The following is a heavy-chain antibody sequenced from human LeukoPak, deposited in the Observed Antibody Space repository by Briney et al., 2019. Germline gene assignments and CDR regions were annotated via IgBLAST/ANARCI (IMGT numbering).Heavy chain of an antibody. CDR1: GFTFSSYV. D-gene: IGHD1-14*01. Sequence: GGSLRLSCAASGFTFSSYVMHWVRQAPGKGLEWLAIISPDGRNGHYADSVKGRFTISRDNSRNTLFLQMSSLRPEDTAVYYCSGGHSGNLSSDQWGQGTLVTVSS. J-gene: IGHJ4*02. CDR2: ISPDGRNG. V-gene: IGHV3-30-3*01. CDR3: SGGHSGNLSSDQ.